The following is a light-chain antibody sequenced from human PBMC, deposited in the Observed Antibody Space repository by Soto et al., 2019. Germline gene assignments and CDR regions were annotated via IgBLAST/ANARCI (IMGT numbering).Light chain of an antibody. CDR3: QQTYSIPIT. CDR2: ASS. CDR1: QTISTY. V-gene: IGKV1-39*01. Sequence: DLQMTQSPSSLSASVGDRVTITCRASQTISTYLNWYQQRPGKAPNLLIYASSSLQSGVPPRFSGGGSGTDITLTISSLQPEDFATYYCQQTYSIPITFGQGTRLEIK. J-gene: IGKJ5*01.